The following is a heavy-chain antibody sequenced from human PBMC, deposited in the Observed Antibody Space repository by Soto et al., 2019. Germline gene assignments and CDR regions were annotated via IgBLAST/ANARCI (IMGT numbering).Heavy chain of an antibody. CDR1: GDSVSSNSAA. J-gene: IGHJ4*02. CDR2: TYYRSKWYS. V-gene: IGHV6-1*01. D-gene: IGHD5-12*01. Sequence: SQTLSLPCAISGDSVSSNSAAWNWIRQSPSRGLEWLGRTYYRSKWYSDYAVSVKSRITIKPDTSKNQFSLQLNSVTPEDTAVYYCARDRVVEMATVDLDYWGQGTLVTVSS. CDR3: ARDRVVEMATVDLDY.